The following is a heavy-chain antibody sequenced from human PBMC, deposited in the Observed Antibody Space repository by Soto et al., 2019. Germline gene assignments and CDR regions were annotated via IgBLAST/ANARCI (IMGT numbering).Heavy chain of an antibody. CDR3: ARDVWHCSSTGCYFYGMHV. D-gene: IGHD2-2*01. Sequence: QVQLVDSGGGVVHPGRSLRLSCAASGFTFSSYSMHSVRQAPGKGLEWVAVMSSDGNNKYYADSVKRRFTISRDNSKNTVYLQMNSVRADATAVYYCARDVWHCSSTGCYFYGMHVWGQGVTVTV. CDR1: GFTFSSYS. V-gene: IGHV3-30-3*01. CDR2: MSSDGNNK. J-gene: IGHJ6*02.